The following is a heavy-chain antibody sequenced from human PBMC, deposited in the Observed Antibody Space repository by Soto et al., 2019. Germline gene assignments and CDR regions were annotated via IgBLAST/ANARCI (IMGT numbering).Heavy chain of an antibody. CDR3: ARRGWELLGFDY. D-gene: IGHD2-15*01. Sequence: EVQLVESGGGLVQPGGSLKLSCAASGFSFSDSAMHWVRQASGKGLEWVGRIRTKTNNYATAYAESVKGRFTVSRDGSKDTGYLQMNSLKTADTAVYYCARRGWELLGFDYWGQGTLVTVS. V-gene: IGHV3-73*01. J-gene: IGHJ4*02. CDR1: GFSFSDSA. CDR2: IRTKTNNYAT.